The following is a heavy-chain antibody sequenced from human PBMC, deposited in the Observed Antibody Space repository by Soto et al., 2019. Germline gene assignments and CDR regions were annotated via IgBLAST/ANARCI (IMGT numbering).Heavy chain of an antibody. J-gene: IGHJ4*02. CDR1: GYTFTRYD. Sequence: SGKVCCKASGYTFTRYDINWVRQATGRGLEWMGWMNPNSGNTGYAQKFQGRVTMTRNTSISTAYMELRSLRSDDTAVYYCASDWALYYDLWSGYTLDYWGKGTQVTVSS. CDR3: ASDWALYYDLWSGYTLDY. CDR2: MNPNSGNT. V-gene: IGHV1-8*01. D-gene: IGHD3-3*01.